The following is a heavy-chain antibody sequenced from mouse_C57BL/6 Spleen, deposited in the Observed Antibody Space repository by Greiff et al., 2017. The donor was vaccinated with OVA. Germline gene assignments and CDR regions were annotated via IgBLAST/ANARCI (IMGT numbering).Heavy chain of an antibody. CDR2: IYPGDGDT. CDR3: ASTGGGGPSWFAY. D-gene: IGHD4-1*02. CDR1: GYAFSSSW. J-gene: IGHJ3*01. V-gene: IGHV1-82*01. Sequence: QVQLQQSGPELVKPGASVKISCKASGYAFSSSWMNWVKQRPGKGLEWIGRIYPGDGDTNYNGKFKGKATLTADKSSSTAYMQLSSLTSGDSAVYFGASTGGGGPSWFAYWGQGTLVTVSA.